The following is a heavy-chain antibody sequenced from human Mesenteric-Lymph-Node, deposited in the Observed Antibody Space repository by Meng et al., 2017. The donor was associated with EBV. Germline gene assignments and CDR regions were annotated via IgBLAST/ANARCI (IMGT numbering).Heavy chain of an antibody. D-gene: IGHD2-15*01. CDR3: AYAFASIA. Sequence: HSPLKEACPTLVTPAQTLTLTCRFAGFSLSTRGVAVGWIRQPPGKALEWLALIYWDDDKRYSPSLKSRLTITKDTSKNQVVLTLSNMDPVDTATYYCAYAFASIAWGQGTLVTVSS. CDR2: IYWDDDK. V-gene: IGHV2-5*02. J-gene: IGHJ4*02. CDR1: GFSLSTRGVA.